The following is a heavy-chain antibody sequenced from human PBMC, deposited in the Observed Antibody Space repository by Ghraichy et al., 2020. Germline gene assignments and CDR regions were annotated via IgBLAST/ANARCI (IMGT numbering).Heavy chain of an antibody. Sequence: ASVKVSFKASGYTFTSFDINWVRQAPGQGLEWMGWMSPNSERSAYAQKFQGRVTMTRDTFITTAYMELSSLRSDDTAVYYCARGVGAVGDFWGQGTLVTVSS. V-gene: IGHV1-8*01. J-gene: IGHJ4*02. D-gene: IGHD1-26*01. CDR3: ARGVGAVGDF. CDR1: GYTFTSFD. CDR2: MSPNSERS.